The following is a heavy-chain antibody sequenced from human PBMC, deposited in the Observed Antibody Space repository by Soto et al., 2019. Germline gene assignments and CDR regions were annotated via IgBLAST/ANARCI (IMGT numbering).Heavy chain of an antibody. Sequence: VKVSCKASGYTFTSYYMHWVRQAPGQGLEWMGIINPSGGSTSYAQKFQGRVTMTRDTSISTVYMELSSLRSDDTAVYYCTSGDWYYDYWGQGTLVTVSS. CDR1: GYTFTSYY. J-gene: IGHJ4*02. CDR2: INPSGGST. V-gene: IGHV1-46*03. D-gene: IGHD2-21*02. CDR3: TSGDWYYDY.